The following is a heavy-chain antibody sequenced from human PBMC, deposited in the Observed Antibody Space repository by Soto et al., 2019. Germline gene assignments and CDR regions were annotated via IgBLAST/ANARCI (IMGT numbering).Heavy chain of an antibody. D-gene: IGHD4-17*01. V-gene: IGHV3-23*01. CDR2: LLRSGSSA. CDR3: AKDAISGDGIWLMDS. J-gene: IGHJ5*02. CDR1: GFTFRNYA. Sequence: GGSLRLSCAASGFTFRNYAMTWARQAPGKGLEWVSSLLRSGSSAYYADSVRGRFSISSDTSANSLYLQMDNLRAEDTAIYYCAKDAISGDGIWLMDSWGQGTVVTVSS.